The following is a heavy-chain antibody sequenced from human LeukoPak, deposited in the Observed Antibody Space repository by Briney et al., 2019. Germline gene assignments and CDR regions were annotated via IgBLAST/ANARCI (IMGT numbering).Heavy chain of an antibody. D-gene: IGHD3-22*01. CDR3: AQGSSGYFADL. J-gene: IGHJ5*02. CDR2: ISNDGGGT. Sequence: GGSLRLSCAASGFIFNNYGLIWVRQAPGKGLEWVSAISNDGGGTQYADFVEGRFTISRDNSKNTLFLQMSSLRAEDTALYYCAQGSSGYFADLWGQGTLVTVSS. V-gene: IGHV3-23*01. CDR1: GFIFNNYG.